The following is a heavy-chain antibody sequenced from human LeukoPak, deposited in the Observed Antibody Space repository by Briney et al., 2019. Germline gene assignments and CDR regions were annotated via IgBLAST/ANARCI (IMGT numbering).Heavy chain of an antibody. J-gene: IGHJ4*02. D-gene: IGHD1-26*01. V-gene: IGHV3-23*01. CDR1: GFTFSSYA. Sequence: GSLRLSCAASGFTFSSYAMSWVRQAPGKGLEWVSAISGSGGRTYYADSVKGRFTISRDNSTNTLYQQMNSLRVEDTPVYYCAKGPILGAIMGLFYFDYWGQGTLVTVSS. CDR3: AKGPILGAIMGLFYFDY. CDR2: ISGSGGRT.